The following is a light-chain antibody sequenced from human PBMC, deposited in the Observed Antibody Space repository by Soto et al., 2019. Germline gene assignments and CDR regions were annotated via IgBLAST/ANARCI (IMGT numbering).Light chain of an antibody. V-gene: IGKV3-15*01. Sequence: EVVLTQSPATLSVSPGERAPLSCRARQSVSTNLAGYQQRPGQAPRLLIYGASARATGIPDRFSGSGAGTEFTLTISSLQSEDFAVYYCHQYNNWRTFGQGTRLEI. J-gene: IGKJ5*01. CDR1: QSVSTN. CDR2: GAS. CDR3: HQYNNWRT.